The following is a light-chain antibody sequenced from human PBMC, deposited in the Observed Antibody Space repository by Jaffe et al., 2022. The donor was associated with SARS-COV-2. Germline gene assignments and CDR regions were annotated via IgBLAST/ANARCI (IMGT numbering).Light chain of an antibody. CDR2: DVS. Sequence: QSALTQPASVSGSPGQSITISCTGTTSDVGGYDYVSWYQQHPGKAPKLIIYDVSNRPSGVSNRFSGSKSGSTASLTISGLQAEDEADYYCSSYTDSGVLGGVFGGGTKLTVL. CDR1: TSDVGGYDY. CDR3: SSYTDSGVLGGV. V-gene: IGLV2-14*01. J-gene: IGLJ2*01.